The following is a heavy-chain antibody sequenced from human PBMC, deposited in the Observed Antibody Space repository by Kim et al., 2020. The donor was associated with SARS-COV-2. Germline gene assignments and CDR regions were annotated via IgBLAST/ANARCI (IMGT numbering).Heavy chain of an antibody. CDR3: AKLLYDYVWGSYRLVTKGDDVFDI. Sequence: GGSLRLSCAASGFTFSSYAMSWVRQAPGKGLEWVSAISGSGGSTYYADSVKGRFTISRDNSKNTLYLQMNSLRAEDTAVYYCAKLLYDYVWGSYRLVTKGDDVFDIWGQGTMVTVSS. CDR1: GFTFSSYA. CDR2: ISGSGGST. V-gene: IGHV3-23*01. J-gene: IGHJ3*02. D-gene: IGHD3-16*02.